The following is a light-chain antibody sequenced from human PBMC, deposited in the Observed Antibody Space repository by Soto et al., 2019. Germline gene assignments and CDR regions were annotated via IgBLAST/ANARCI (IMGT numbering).Light chain of an antibody. CDR3: CSDAGSSTYV. Sequence: YALSQPACVSGYTGVAITISCTKTSNDVGSYNFVSWYQQHPGKAPKVIIYEVTKRPSGVSNRFSGSKSGNTASLTISGLQADDEADYYCCSDAGSSTYVFGSGTKVTVL. J-gene: IGLJ1*01. CDR1: SNDVGSYNF. V-gene: IGLV2-23*02. CDR2: EVT.